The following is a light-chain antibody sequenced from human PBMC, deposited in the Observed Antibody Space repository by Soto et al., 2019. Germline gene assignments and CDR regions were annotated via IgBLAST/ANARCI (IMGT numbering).Light chain of an antibody. CDR3: QHYDSESMYI. J-gene: IGKJ2*01. CDR1: QSINNW. V-gene: IGKV1-5*01. CDR2: DAS. Sequence: DIQMTQSPSTVSASVGDRVTITCRASQSINNWLAWYQQKPGKAPKLLIYDASSLESGVPSRFSGSGSGTEFTLTISSLQPDDFATYYCQHYDSESMYIFGQGTKLEIK.